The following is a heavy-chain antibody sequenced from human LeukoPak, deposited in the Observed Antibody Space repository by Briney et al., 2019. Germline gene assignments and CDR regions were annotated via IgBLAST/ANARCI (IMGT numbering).Heavy chain of an antibody. J-gene: IGHJ5*02. CDR2: INHSGST. Sequence: SETLSLTCAVYGGSFSGYYWSWIRQPPGKGLEWIGEINHSGSTNYNPSLKSRVTISVDTSKNLFSLKLSSVTAADTAVYYCARHPIVVVTAIPKLAPNWFDPWGQGTLVTVSS. D-gene: IGHD2-21*02. CDR1: GGSFSGYY. V-gene: IGHV4-34*01. CDR3: ARHPIVVVTAIPKLAPNWFDP.